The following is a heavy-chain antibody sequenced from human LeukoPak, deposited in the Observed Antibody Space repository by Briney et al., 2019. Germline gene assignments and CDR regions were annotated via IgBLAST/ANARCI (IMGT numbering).Heavy chain of an antibody. D-gene: IGHD5-24*01. CDR1: GGSISSYY. CDR2: IYYSGST. CDR3: ARGRGGWLQFPAFDY. J-gene: IGHJ4*02. V-gene: IGHV4-59*01. Sequence: PSETLSLTCTVSGGSISSYYWSWIRQPPGKGLEWIGYIYYSGSTNYNPSLKSRVTISVDTSENQFSLKLSSVTAADTAVYYCARGRGGWLQFPAFDYWGQGTLVTVSS.